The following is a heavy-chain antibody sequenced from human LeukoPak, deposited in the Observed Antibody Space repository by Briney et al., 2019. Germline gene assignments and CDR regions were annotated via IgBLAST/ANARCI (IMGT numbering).Heavy chain of an antibody. Sequence: GESLKISCKGSGYSFTSYWIGWVRQMPGKGLEWMGIIYPGDSDTRYSPSFQGQVTISADKSISTAYLQWSSLKASDTAMYYCARTTTVVTFGDWFDPWGQGTLVTVSS. V-gene: IGHV5-51*01. J-gene: IGHJ5*02. D-gene: IGHD4-17*01. CDR2: IYPGDSDT. CDR3: ARTTTVVTFGDWFDP. CDR1: GYSFTSYW.